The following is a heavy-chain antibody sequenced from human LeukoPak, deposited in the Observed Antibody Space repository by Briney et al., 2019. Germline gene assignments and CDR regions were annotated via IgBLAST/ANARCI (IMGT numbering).Heavy chain of an antibody. CDR2: ISFDGTNN. D-gene: IGHD3-10*01. Sequence: GGSVRLSCAACGFIFSTYAMHWVRQAPGKGLQGVAVISFDGTNNSYTDSVKGRFTISRDNSKNTLYLQMGSLRAEDTAVYYCARPGFGVGETYKFYGMDVWGQGTTVTVSS. CDR3: ARPGFGVGETYKFYGMDV. J-gene: IGHJ6*02. V-gene: IGHV3-30*04. CDR1: GFIFSTYA.